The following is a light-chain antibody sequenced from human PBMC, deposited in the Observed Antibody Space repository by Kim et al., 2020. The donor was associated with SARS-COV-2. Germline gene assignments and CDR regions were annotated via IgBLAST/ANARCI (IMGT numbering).Light chain of an antibody. CDR1: SLRTYY. CDR2: GNN. Sequence: ALGQTVRITCQGDSLRTYYASGYQQKPGQAPLLVIYGNNNRPSGIPDRFSGSSSGNTASLTITGAQAGDEADYYCKSRDSSGKVVFGGGTQLTVL. J-gene: IGLJ2*01. CDR3: KSRDSSGKVV. V-gene: IGLV3-19*01.